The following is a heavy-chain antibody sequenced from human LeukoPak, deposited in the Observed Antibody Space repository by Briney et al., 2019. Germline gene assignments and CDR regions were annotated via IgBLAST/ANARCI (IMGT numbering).Heavy chain of an antibody. Sequence: SGPTLVKPTQTLTLTCTFSGFSLSTSGVGVAWIRQPPGKALEWLALIYWNDDKRYSPSLKSRLTITKDTSKNQVVLTMTNMDPVDTATYYCAHRRQQLTPFDYWGQGTLVTVSS. V-gene: IGHV2-5*01. CDR1: GFSLSTSGVG. CDR2: IYWNDDK. J-gene: IGHJ4*02. D-gene: IGHD6-13*01. CDR3: AHRRQQLTPFDY.